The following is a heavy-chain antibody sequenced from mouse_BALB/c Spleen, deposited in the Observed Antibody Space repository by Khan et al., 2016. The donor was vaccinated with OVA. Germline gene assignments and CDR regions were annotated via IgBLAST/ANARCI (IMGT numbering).Heavy chain of an antibody. CDR1: GYTFTDYS. J-gene: IGHJ2*01. V-gene: IGHV1S137*01. CDR2: ISTDSVNT. Sequence: VQLQESGPELVRPGVSVKISCKGSGYTFTDYSMHWVKQSHAKSLEWIGVISTDSVNTNYNQKFKGKATLTVDKSSSTAYMELARMTSEDSAIYYGAIRDYFDYWGQGTTLTVSS. CDR3: AIRDYFDY.